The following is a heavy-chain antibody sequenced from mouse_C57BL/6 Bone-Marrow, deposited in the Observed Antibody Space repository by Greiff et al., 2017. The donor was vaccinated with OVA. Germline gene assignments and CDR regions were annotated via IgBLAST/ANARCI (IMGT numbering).Heavy chain of an antibody. CDR3: ARELNWYYFDY. V-gene: IGHV5-16*01. J-gene: IGHJ2*01. Sequence: EVKLMESEGGLVQPGSSMKLSCTASGFTFSDYYMAWVRQVPEKGLEWVANINYDGSSTYYLDSLKSRFIISRDNAKNILYLQMSSLKSEDTATYYCARELNWYYFDYWGQGTTLTVSS. CDR2: INYDGSST. D-gene: IGHD4-1*01. CDR1: GFTFSDYY.